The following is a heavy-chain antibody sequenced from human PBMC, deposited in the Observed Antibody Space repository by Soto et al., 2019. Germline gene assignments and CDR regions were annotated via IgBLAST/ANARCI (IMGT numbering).Heavy chain of an antibody. CDR2: IRQDGGAQ. J-gene: IGHJ5*02. D-gene: IGHD3-10*01. V-gene: IGHV3-7*03. CDR3: VRGGHGSGSYLGSS. CDR1: GFTFTTYW. Sequence: GGSLRLSCVASGFTFTTYWMSWVRQAPGKGLEWVANIRQDGGAQYYVDSVKGRFTISRDNAKNSVYLQMDSLRVEDTAVYYCVRGGHGSGSYLGSSWGQGILVTVS.